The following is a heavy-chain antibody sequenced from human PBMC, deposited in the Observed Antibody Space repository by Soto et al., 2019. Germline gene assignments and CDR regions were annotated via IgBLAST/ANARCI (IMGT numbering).Heavy chain of an antibody. CDR2: INPSVARA. CDR1: GYTFTNYY. D-gene: IGHD2-15*01. Sequence: QVQLVQSGAEVKNPGASVKVSCKTSGYTFTNYYIHWVRQARGQGLEWMGIINPSVARARYAQKFQGRVAMTSDTSTSTVYMELSSLRSEDTAMFYCARASGGYCSGGSCFFDYWGQGTLVAVSS. J-gene: IGHJ4*02. CDR3: ARASGGYCSGGSCFFDY. V-gene: IGHV1-46*01.